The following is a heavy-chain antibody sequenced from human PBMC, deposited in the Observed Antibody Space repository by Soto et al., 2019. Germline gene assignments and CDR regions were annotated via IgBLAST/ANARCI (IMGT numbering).Heavy chain of an antibody. CDR3: ASGIDP. CDR2: IKPDGRET. Sequence: EAQLVESGGDLVQPGGSLRLSCAASGFMFSDSWMNWVRQAPGKGVEWVANIKPDGRETAYVDSVKGRFTISRDNAKKFLYLQMNSLRVDDTAVYYCASGIDPWGQGTLVTVSS. V-gene: IGHV3-7*05. CDR1: GFMFSDSW. J-gene: IGHJ5*02.